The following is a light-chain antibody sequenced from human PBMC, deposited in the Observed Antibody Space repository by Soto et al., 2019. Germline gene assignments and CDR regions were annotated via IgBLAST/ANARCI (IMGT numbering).Light chain of an antibody. Sequence: DIVLTQSPATLPLSPGERATLSYRASQSVSNNLAWYQKKPGQPPRLLIYGASTEATNIPTRFSGNGSGTDFTLTISSLRSEDFAVYYCQQYNSWPWTFGQATKVEIK. V-gene: IGKV3-15*01. CDR1: QSVSNN. CDR2: GAS. CDR3: QQYNSWPWT. J-gene: IGKJ1*01.